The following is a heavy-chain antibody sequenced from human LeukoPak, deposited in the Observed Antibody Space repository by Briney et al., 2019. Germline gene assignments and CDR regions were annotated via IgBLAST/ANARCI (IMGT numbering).Heavy chain of an antibody. V-gene: IGHV1-18*01. CDR2: ISAYNGNT. J-gene: IGHJ5*02. CDR3: ARVNRYCSGGSCDVWFDP. Sequence: ASVKVSCKASGYTFTSYGISWVRQAPGQGLEWMGWISAYNGNTNYAQKLQGGVTMTTDTSTSTAYMELRSLRSDDTAVYYCARVNRYCSGGSCDVWFDPWGQGTLVTVSS. CDR1: GYTFTSYG. D-gene: IGHD2-15*01.